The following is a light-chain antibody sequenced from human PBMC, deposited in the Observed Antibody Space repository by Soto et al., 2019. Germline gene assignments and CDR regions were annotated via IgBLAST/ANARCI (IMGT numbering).Light chain of an antibody. J-gene: IGKJ1*01. CDR2: DAS. CDR1: QSVSNN. V-gene: IGKV3-15*01. CDR3: QHYIRRPET. Sequence: EIGITQSPATLSVSPVERVTLSCRASQSVSNNLAWYQQKPGQAPRLLMYDASTRASAFPARFSGSGSGTEFTLTISSPQSEDFEIYYCQHYIRRPETFGQGTKVDIK.